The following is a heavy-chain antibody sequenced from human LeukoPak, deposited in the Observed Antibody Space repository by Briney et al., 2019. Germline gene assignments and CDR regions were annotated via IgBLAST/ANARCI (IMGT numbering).Heavy chain of an antibody. Sequence: GRSLRLSCAASGFTFSAYGMHWVRQAPGKGLEWVAVMSKDGRDEDYADSVKGRFTISRDTSSNTLYLQMNRLRPEDTAVYYCAKEHRAMVHYFDFWGQGTLVTVSS. CDR1: GFTFSAYG. V-gene: IGHV3-30*18. CDR3: AKEHRAMVHYFDF. J-gene: IGHJ4*02. D-gene: IGHD5-18*01. CDR2: MSKDGRDE.